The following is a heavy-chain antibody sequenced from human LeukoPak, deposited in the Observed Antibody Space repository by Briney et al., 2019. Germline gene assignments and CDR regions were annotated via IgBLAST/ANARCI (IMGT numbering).Heavy chain of an antibody. CDR3: ARRNPTSWYLDY. J-gene: IGHJ4*02. V-gene: IGHV3-21*05. D-gene: IGHD1-14*01. CDR1: GFTFSSYE. Sequence: GGSLRLSCAASGFTFSSYEMNWVRQAPGKGLEWVSYISSSSSYIYYADSVKGRFTISRDNAKNSLYLQMNSLRAEDTAVYYCARRNPTSWYLDYWGQGTLVTVSS. CDR2: ISSSSSYI.